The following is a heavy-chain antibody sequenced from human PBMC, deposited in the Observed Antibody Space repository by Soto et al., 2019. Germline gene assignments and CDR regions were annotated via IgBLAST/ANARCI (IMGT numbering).Heavy chain of an antibody. J-gene: IGHJ3*02. CDR3: ARARTGYSSGWLDDAFDI. D-gene: IGHD6-19*01. V-gene: IGHV5-51*01. Sequence: GESLKISCKGSGYSFTSYWIGWVRQMPWKGLEWMGIIYPGDSDTRYSPSFQGQVTISADKSISTAYLQWSSLKASDTAMYYCARARTGYSSGWLDDAFDIWGQGTMVTVS. CDR2: IYPGDSDT. CDR1: GYSFTSYW.